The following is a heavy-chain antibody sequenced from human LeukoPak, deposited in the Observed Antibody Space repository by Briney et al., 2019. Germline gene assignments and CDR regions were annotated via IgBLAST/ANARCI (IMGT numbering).Heavy chain of an antibody. CDR1: GGSFSGYY. D-gene: IGHD3-10*01. Sequence: SETLSLTCAVHGGSFSGYYWSWIRQPPGKGLEWIGEINHTGSTNYNPSLKSRVTISVDTSKNQFSLKLSSVTAADTAVYYCARSVNGSGGNFDYWGQGTLVTVSS. J-gene: IGHJ4*02. CDR2: INHTGST. CDR3: ARSVNGSGGNFDY. V-gene: IGHV4-34*01.